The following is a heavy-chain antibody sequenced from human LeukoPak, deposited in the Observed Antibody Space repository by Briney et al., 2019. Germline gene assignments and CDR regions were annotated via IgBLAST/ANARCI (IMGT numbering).Heavy chain of an antibody. CDR2: LSPDGSSS. J-gene: IGHJ6*02. CDR3: AKNYYGMDV. CDR1: GFTFSTYW. Sequence: PGGSLRLSCAASGFTFSTYWMHWVRQAPGKGLVWVSRLSPDGSSSMYADSVKGRFTISRDNSKNTLYLQMNSLRAEDTAVYYCAKNYYGMDVWGQGTTVTVSS. V-gene: IGHV3-74*03.